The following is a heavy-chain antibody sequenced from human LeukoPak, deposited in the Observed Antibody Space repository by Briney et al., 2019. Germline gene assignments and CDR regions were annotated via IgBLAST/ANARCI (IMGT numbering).Heavy chain of an antibody. CDR3: ARDLLLGY. CDR1: GFTVSSNY. V-gene: IGHV3-53*01. J-gene: IGHJ4*02. CDR2: IYTGGST. D-gene: IGHD2-8*02. Sequence: GGSLRLSCAASGFTVSSNYMSWVRQAPGKGLEWVSVIYTGGSTYYADSVKGRFTISRDNSKNTLYLQMSGLRAEDTAVYYCARDLLLGYWGQGALVTVSS.